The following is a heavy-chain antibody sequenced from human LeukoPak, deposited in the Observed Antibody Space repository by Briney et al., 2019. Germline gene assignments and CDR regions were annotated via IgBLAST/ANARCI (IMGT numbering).Heavy chain of an antibody. V-gene: IGHV1-69*13. CDR2: IIPIFGTA. CDR1: GGTFSIYA. J-gene: IGHJ3*02. CDR3: ARDRVVGLGIDNAFDI. D-gene: IGHD2-15*01. Sequence: GASVNVSFKASGGTFSIYAISWVRQAPGQGLEWMGGIIPIFGTANYAQKFQGRVTITADESTSTAYMELSSLRSEDTAVFYCARDRVVGLGIDNAFDIWGQGTMVTVSS.